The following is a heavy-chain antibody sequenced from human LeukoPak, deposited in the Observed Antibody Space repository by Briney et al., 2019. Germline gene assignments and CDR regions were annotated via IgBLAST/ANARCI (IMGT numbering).Heavy chain of an antibody. D-gene: IGHD4-17*01. Sequence: KPSETLSLTCTVSGGSISSYYWSWIRQPPGKVLEWIGYIYYSGSTNYNPSLKSRVTISVDTSKNQFSLKLSSVTAADTAVYYCARCPMTTVTHFDYWGQGTLVTVSS. CDR3: ARCPMTTVTHFDY. J-gene: IGHJ4*02. CDR1: GGSISSYY. V-gene: IGHV4-59*01. CDR2: IYYSGST.